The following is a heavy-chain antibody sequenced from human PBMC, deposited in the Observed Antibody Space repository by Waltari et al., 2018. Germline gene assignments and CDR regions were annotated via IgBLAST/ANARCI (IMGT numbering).Heavy chain of an antibody. J-gene: IGHJ5*02. V-gene: IGHV4-59*01. CDR1: GGSISSYY. CDR2: IYYSGST. CDR3: ARYQAYSSGGSCYLGWFDP. Sequence: QVQLQESGPGLVKPSETLSLTCTVSGGSISSYYWSWIRQPPGKGLEWIGYIYYSGSTNYNPSLKSRVTISVDTSKNQFSLKLSSVTAADTAVYYCARYQAYSSGGSCYLGWFDPWGQGTLVTVSS. D-gene: IGHD2-15*01.